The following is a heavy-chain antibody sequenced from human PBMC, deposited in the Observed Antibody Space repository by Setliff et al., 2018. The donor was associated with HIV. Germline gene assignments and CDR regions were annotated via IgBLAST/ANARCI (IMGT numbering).Heavy chain of an antibody. J-gene: IGHJ4*02. D-gene: IGHD1-26*01. CDR2: INAGDDNT. CDR3: ARGSGSYWGY. Sequence: ASVKVSCKASGRTFTAYYMHWVRQAPGQGLEWMGMINAGDDNTRYSEKFQGRVTITRDTSANTAYMELRSLRSEDTAVYYCARGSGSYWGYWGQGTLVTVSS. V-gene: IGHV1-46*01. CDR1: GRTFTAYY.